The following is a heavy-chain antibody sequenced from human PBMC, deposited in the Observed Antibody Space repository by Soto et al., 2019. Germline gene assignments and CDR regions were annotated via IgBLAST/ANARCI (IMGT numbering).Heavy chain of an antibody. CDR3: ARDDAFANENAFDL. D-gene: IGHD1-1*01. CDR2: ISPK. CDR1: GFSFRTYG. J-gene: IGHJ3*01. V-gene: IGHV3-33*01. Sequence: QVQLVESGGGLVQPGTSLRLSCAVSGFSFRTYGFHWVRQPPGKGLQWVAVISPKGHSDSVEGLFTISRDNSKDTSYLQMNNLRAEDTAVYYCARDDAFANENAFDLWGQGTMVTVSS.